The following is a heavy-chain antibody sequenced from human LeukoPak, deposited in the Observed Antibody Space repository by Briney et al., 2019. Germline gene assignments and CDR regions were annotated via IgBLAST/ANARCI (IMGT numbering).Heavy chain of an antibody. CDR1: GGSISSGGYY. V-gene: IGHV4-31*03. CDR3: AREHYGSGSYYFDY. Sequence: PSETLSLTCTVSGGSISSGGYYWSWIRQHLGKGLEWIGYIYYSGSTYYNPSLKSRVTISVDTSKNQFSLKLSSVTAADTAVYYCAREHYGSGSYYFDYWGQGTLVTVSS. D-gene: IGHD3-10*01. CDR2: IYYSGST. J-gene: IGHJ4*02.